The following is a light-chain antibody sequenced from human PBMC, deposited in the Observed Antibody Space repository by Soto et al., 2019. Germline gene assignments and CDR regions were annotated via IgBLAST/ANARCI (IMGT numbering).Light chain of an antibody. V-gene: IGLV2-14*01. CDR3: SSYTSSHVV. J-gene: IGLJ2*01. CDR1: SSDVGGYNY. CDR2: DVS. Sequence: QSALTQPASVSGSPGQSITISCTGTSSDVGGYNYVSWYQQHPGKAPKLMIYDVSNRPSGVSNRFSGSKSGNTASLTISGLQAEDEADYYCSSYTSSHVVFGGGTNLTVL.